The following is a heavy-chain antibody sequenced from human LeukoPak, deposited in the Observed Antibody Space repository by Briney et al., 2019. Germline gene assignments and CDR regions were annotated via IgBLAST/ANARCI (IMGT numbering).Heavy chain of an antibody. Sequence: GGSLRLSCAASGFTFSSYGMHWVRQAPGKGLEWVAVIWYDGSNKYYADSVKGRFTISRDNSKNTLYLQMNSLRAEDTAVCYCARGYSYGYFFYYYGMDVWGQGTTVTVSS. D-gene: IGHD5-18*01. CDR2: IWYDGSNK. V-gene: IGHV3-33*01. CDR1: GFTFSSYG. J-gene: IGHJ6*02. CDR3: ARGYSYGYFFYYYGMDV.